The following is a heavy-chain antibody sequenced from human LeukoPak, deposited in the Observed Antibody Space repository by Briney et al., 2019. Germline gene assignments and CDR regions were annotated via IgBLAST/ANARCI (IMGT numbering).Heavy chain of an antibody. V-gene: IGHV3-30*18. Sequence: PGGSLRLSCEASGFTFSTYGMRWVRQAPGKGLEWVAGISYDGSNKLHADSVRGRFTISRDNSKNTLYLQMNSLRPEDTAVYYCAKPRGGDSWAFDIWGQGTMVTVSS. D-gene: IGHD2-21*02. CDR1: GFTFSTYG. CDR2: ISYDGSNK. CDR3: AKPRGGDSWAFDI. J-gene: IGHJ3*02.